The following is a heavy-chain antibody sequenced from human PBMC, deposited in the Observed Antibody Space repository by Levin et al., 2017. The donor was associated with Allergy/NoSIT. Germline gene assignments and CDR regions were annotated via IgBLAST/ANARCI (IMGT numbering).Heavy chain of an antibody. V-gene: IGHV3-13*04. CDR1: GFTFSSYD. Sequence: AGGSLRLSCAASGFTFSSYDMHWVRQATGKGLEWVSAIGTAGDTYYPGSVKGRFTISRENAKNSLYLQMNSLRAGDTAVYYCARSGYSSARGAFDIWGQGTMVTVSS. CDR2: IGTAGDT. D-gene: IGHD6-19*01. CDR3: ARSGYSSARGAFDI. J-gene: IGHJ3*02.